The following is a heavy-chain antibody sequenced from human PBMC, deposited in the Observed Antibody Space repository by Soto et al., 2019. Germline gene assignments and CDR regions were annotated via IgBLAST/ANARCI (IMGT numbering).Heavy chain of an antibody. Sequence: QVQLVQSGAEVKKPGASVKVSCKASGYTFTSYDINWVRQATGQGLEWMGWMNPNSGNTGYAQKFQGRVTMTRNTSISTAYMELSSLRSEDTAVYYCARGVDCGGDCYYHWFDPWGQGTLVTVSS. CDR1: GYTFTSYD. CDR3: ARGVDCGGDCYYHWFDP. J-gene: IGHJ5*02. V-gene: IGHV1-8*01. D-gene: IGHD2-21*02. CDR2: MNPNSGNT.